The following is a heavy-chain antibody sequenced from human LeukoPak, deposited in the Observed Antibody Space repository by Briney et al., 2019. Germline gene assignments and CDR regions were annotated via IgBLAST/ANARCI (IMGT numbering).Heavy chain of an antibody. D-gene: IGHD1/OR15-1a*01. CDR3: ARNTFDSPYSMDV. CDR2: VNSDGSST. CDR1: GFTFSTYG. V-gene: IGHV3-74*01. J-gene: IGHJ6*02. Sequence: GGSLRLSCAASGFTFSTYGMHWVRQAPGKGLVWVSRVNSDGSSTRCADSVKGRFTISRDNAKNTLFLQMNSLRAEDTAVYYCARNTFDSPYSMDVWGQGTTVTVSS.